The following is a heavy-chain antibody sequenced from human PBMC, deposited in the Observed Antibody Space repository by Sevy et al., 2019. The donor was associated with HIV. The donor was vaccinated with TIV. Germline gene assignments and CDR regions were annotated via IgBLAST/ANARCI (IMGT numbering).Heavy chain of an antibody. CDR3: ARRNDFDI. CDR2: VYQTGGT. J-gene: IGHJ3*02. Sequence: SETLSLTCTVSGGSINSDHWNWIRQPPGKGLEWIGYVYQTGGTNYNPSLKNRVTISVDRTKNQFSLKLTSVTAADTAVYYCARRNDFDIWGQGTMVTVSS. CDR1: GGSINSDH. V-gene: IGHV4-59*08.